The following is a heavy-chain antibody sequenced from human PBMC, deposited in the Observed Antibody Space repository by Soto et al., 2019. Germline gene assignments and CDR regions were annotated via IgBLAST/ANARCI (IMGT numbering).Heavy chain of an antibody. CDR2: IYPGDSDI. D-gene: IGHD3-10*01. CDR1: GYSFSTYW. V-gene: IGHV5-51*01. J-gene: IGHJ6*02. CDR3: AKDLNTMVRGETFLSGMDV. Sequence: GESLKISCNGSGYSFSTYWIGWVRQMPGKGLEWMGIIYPGDSDIRYSPSFQGQVTISRDNSKNTLYLQMNSLRAEDTAVYYCAKDLNTMVRGETFLSGMDVWGQGTTVTVSS.